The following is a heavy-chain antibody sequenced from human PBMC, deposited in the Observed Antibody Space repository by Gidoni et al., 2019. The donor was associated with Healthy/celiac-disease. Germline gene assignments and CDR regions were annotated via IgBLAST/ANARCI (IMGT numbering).Heavy chain of an antibody. CDR1: GFTFSSYA. CDR2: ISGSGGST. D-gene: IGHD6-6*01. Sequence: EVQPLASGGGLVQPGGSLRLSCAASGFTFSSYAMSWVRQAPGKGLEWVSAISGSGGSTYYADSVKGRFTISRDNSKNTLYLKMNSLRAEDTAVYYCAKDQRFEYSSSSGWFDPWGQGTLVTVSS. V-gene: IGHV3-23*01. CDR3: AKDQRFEYSSSSGWFDP. J-gene: IGHJ5*02.